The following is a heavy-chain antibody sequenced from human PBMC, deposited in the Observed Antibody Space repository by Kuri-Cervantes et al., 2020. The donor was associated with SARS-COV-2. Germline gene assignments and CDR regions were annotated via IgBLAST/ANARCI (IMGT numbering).Heavy chain of an antibody. CDR1: GFTFSSYG. CDR3: ARGSYYYDSSRGDDY. Sequence: GGSLRLSCAAPGFTFSSYGMHWARQAPGKGLEWVAVIWYDGSNKYYADSVKGRFTISRDNAKNSLYLQMNSLRAEYTAVYYCARGSYYYDSSRGDDYWGQGTLVTVSS. CDR2: IWYDGSNK. V-gene: IGHV3-33*01. J-gene: IGHJ4*02. D-gene: IGHD3-22*01.